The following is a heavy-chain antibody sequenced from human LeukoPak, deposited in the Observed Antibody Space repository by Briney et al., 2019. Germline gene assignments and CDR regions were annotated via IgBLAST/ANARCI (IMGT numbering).Heavy chain of an antibody. Sequence: GGSLRLSCAASGFTVSSYWMSWVRQAPGKGLEWVANIKEDGSEKHYVDSVKGRFTISRDNAKNSVYLQMNSLRAEDTAVYYCARDRVGGSYNYWGQGTLVTVSS. V-gene: IGHV3-7*01. D-gene: IGHD1-26*01. CDR2: IKEDGSEK. CDR3: ARDRVGGSYNY. J-gene: IGHJ4*02. CDR1: GFTVSSYW.